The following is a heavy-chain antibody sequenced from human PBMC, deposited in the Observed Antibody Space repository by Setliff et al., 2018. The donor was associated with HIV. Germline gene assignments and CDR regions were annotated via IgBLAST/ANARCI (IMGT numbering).Heavy chain of an antibody. D-gene: IGHD2-8*01. V-gene: IGHV1-2*06. CDR1: GYTFTGYY. Sequence: ASVKVSCKASGYTFTGYYVHWVRQAPGQGLEWMGRIIPNSGGTNYAQKFQGRVTMTRDTSISTAYMGLTRLRSDDTAVYYCATKLYCTNGVCLDAFDIWGQGTMVTV. J-gene: IGHJ3*02. CDR2: IIPNSGGT. CDR3: ATKLYCTNGVCLDAFDI.